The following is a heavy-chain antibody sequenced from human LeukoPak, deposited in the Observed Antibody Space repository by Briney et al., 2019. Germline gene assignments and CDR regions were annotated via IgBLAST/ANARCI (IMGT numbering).Heavy chain of an antibody. CDR2: INPNSGGT. CDR1: GYTFTSYG. Sequence: ASVKVSCKASGYTFTSYGISWVRQAPGQGLEWMGWINPNSGGTNYAQKFQGRVTMTRDTSISTAYMELSRLRSDDTAVYYCARDRPSSSWFDPWGQGTLVTVSS. CDR3: ARDRPSSSWFDP. J-gene: IGHJ5*02. V-gene: IGHV1-2*02.